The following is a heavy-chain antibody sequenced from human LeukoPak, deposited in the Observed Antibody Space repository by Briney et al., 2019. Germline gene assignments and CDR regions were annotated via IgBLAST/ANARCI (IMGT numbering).Heavy chain of an antibody. CDR2: IYYSGST. CDR1: GGSISSGDYY. D-gene: IGHD2-2*01. V-gene: IGHV4-30-4*01. Sequence: PSQTLSLTCTVSGGSISSGDYYWSWIRQPPGKGLEWIGYIYYSGSTYYNPSLKSRVTISVDTSKNQFSLKLSSVTAADTAVYYCAREYCSSTSCYDYWGQGTLVTVSS. CDR3: AREYCSSTSCYDY. J-gene: IGHJ4*02.